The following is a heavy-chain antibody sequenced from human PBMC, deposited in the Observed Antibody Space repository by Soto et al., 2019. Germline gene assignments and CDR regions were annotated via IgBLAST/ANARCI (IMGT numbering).Heavy chain of an antibody. CDR2: ISGSGGST. V-gene: IGHV3-23*01. J-gene: IGHJ6*02. CDR1: GFTFSSYA. Sequence: EVQLLESGGGLVQPGGSLRLSCAASGFTFSSYAMSWVRQAPGKGLEWVSAISGSGGSTYYADSVKGRFTISRDNSKNTLYLQMNSLRAEDTAVYYCATARGGDYYYDMDVWGQGTTVTVSS. D-gene: IGHD2-15*01. CDR3: ATARGGDYYYDMDV.